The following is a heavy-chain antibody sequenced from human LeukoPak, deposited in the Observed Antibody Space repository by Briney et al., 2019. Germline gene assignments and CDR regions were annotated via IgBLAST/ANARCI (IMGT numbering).Heavy chain of an antibody. CDR1: GGSISSHY. CDR2: IYYSGST. Sequence: SETLSLTCTVSGGSISSHYWSWIRQPPRKGLEWIGYIYYSGSTNYNPSLKSRVTISVDTSKNQFSLKLSSVTAADTAVYYCARVAVEAAAGPNFDYWGQGTLVTVSS. J-gene: IGHJ4*02. CDR3: ARVAVEAAAGPNFDY. V-gene: IGHV4-59*11. D-gene: IGHD6-13*01.